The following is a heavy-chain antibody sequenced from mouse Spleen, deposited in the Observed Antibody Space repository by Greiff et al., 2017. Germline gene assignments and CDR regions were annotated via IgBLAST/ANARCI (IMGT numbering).Heavy chain of an antibody. D-gene: IGHD2-10*02. CDR1: SYAFSSSW. Sequence: VQLQQSGPELVKPGASVKISCKASSYAFSSSWMNWVKQRPGKGLEWIGRIYPGDGDTNYNGKFKGKATLTADKSSSTAYMQLSSLTSEDSAVYFCARSGEYGNFYYFDYWGQGTTLTVSS. CDR2: IYPGDGDT. J-gene: IGHJ2*01. CDR3: ARSGEYGNFYYFDY. V-gene: IGHV1-82*01.